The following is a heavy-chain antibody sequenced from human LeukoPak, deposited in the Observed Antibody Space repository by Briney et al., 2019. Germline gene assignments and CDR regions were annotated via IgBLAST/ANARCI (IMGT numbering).Heavy chain of an antibody. V-gene: IGHV3-9*01. Sequence: PGGSLRLSCAASGFTFDDYAMHWVRQAPGKGLEWVSGISWESNTIAYADSVRGRFTISRDNSKNTLYLQMDSLRAEDTAVYYCARDVSYFDYWGQGTLVTVSS. CDR3: ARDVSYFDY. CDR1: GFTFDDYA. J-gene: IGHJ4*02. CDR2: ISWESNTI.